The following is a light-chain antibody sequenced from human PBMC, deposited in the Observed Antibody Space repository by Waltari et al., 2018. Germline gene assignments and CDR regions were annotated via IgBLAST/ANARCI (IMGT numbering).Light chain of an antibody. V-gene: IGKV1-17*01. CDR1: QGIRNY. J-gene: IGKJ4*01. Sequence: DIQMTQSPSSLSASVGDTVTITCRASQGIRNYLNWFQQKPVKPPKLLIYAATTLQSGVPTRFSGSGSGTEFTLIISGLQPEDFAAYYCLQLNSPPLTFGGGTKVEIK. CDR2: AAT. CDR3: LQLNSPPLT.